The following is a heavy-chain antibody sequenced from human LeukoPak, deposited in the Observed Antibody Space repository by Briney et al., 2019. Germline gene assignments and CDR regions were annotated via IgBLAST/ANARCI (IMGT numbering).Heavy chain of an antibody. D-gene: IGHD2-21*02. CDR1: GFTFSDYY. V-gene: IGHV3-11*01. J-gene: IGHJ4*02. CDR3: ARGVVVTSFDY. CDR2: ISSSGSTI. Sequence: GGSLRLSCAASGFTFSDYYMSWIRQAPGKGLEWVSYISSSGSTIYYADSVKGRFTISRDKDKNSLYLQMNSLRAEDTAVYYCARGVVVTSFDYWGQGTLVTVSS.